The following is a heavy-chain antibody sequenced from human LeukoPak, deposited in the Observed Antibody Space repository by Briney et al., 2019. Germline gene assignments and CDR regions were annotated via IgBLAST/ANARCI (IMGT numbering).Heavy chain of an antibody. J-gene: IGHJ4*02. CDR1: GFTFSSYA. Sequence: GGSLRLSCAASGFTFSSYAMSWVRQAPGKGLEWVSAISGSGGSTYYADSVKGRFTIYRDNSKNTLYLQMNSLRAEDTAIYYCLRSGPVRPRGWFGEFLSFWGQGTLVTVSS. CDR3: LRSGPVRPRGWFGEFLSF. CDR2: ISGSGGST. V-gene: IGHV3-23*01. D-gene: IGHD3-10*01.